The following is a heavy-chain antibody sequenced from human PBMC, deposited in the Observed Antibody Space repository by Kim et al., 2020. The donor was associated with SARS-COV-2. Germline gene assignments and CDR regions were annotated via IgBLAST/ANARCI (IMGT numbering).Heavy chain of an antibody. Sequence: PSVKSRVTISVDKSKNMFSLKLSSVTAADTAVYYCARGTPVSSGYPASAYWGQGTLVTVSS. D-gene: IGHD3-22*01. J-gene: IGHJ4*02. V-gene: IGHV4-4*02. CDR3: ARGTPVSSGYPASAY.